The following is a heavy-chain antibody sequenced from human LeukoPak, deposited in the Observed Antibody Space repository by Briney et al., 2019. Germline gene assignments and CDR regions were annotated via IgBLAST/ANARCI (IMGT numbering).Heavy chain of an antibody. D-gene: IGHD3-3*02. CDR2: IYYSGST. J-gene: IGHJ5*02. CDR3: ARDPLSQGWFDP. V-gene: IGHV4-59*01. Sequence: PSETLSLTCTVPGGSISSYHWGWIRQPPGKGLEWIGYIYYSGSTNYNPSLKSRVTISVDTSKNQFSLKLSSVTAADTAVYYCARDPLSQGWFDPWGQGTLVTVSS. CDR1: GGSISSYH.